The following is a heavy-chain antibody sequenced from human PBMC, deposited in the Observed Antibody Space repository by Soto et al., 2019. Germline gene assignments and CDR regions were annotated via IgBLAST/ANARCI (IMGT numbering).Heavy chain of an antibody. CDR1: GGTFSSYA. Sequence: SVKVSCKASGGTFSSYAISWVRQAPGQGLEWMGGIIPIFGTTNYAQKFQGRVTITADESTSTASMELSSLRSEDTAVYYCVSGPVQTWQVVPAMSLYGMDVWGQGTTVTVSS. D-gene: IGHD2-21*02. J-gene: IGHJ6*02. CDR2: IIPIFGTT. CDR3: VSGPVQTWQVVPAMSLYGMDV. V-gene: IGHV1-69*13.